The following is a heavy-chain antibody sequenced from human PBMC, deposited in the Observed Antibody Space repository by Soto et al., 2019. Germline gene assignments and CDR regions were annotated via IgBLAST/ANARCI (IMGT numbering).Heavy chain of an antibody. V-gene: IGHV2-5*02. CDR3: AQSSSDDGYDRYFDY. Sequence: QITLKESGPTLVKPTQTLTLTCTFSGFSLSTDGVGVGWIRQPPGKALEWLALIYWDDDERYSPSLKNRLTITKDTSKNQVVLTLTNMDPVDTATYYCAQSSSDDGYDRYFDYWGQGTLVTVSS. CDR2: IYWDDDE. CDR1: GFSLSTDGVG. D-gene: IGHD5-12*01. J-gene: IGHJ4*02.